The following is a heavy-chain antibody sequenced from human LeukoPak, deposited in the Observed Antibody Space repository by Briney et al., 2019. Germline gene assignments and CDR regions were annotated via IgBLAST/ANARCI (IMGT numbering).Heavy chain of an antibody. CDR2: IWYDGSNK. Sequence: GGSLRLSCAASGFTFSSYGMHWVRQAPGKGLEWVAVIWYDGSNKYYADSVKGRFTISRENSKNTRCRQMNIRRAEDTAVYYCATASYCSGGSCYLLIDYWGQGTLVTVSS. CDR3: ATASYCSGGSCYLLIDY. J-gene: IGHJ4*02. D-gene: IGHD2-15*01. V-gene: IGHV3-33*01. CDR1: GFTFSSYG.